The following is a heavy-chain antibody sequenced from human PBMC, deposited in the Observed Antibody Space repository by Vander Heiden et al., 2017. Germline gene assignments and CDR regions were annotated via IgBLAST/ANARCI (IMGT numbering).Heavy chain of an antibody. D-gene: IGHD2-21*01. J-gene: IGHJ4*02. CDR1: GFPFSPHS. V-gene: IGHV3-48*01. Sequence: EVQLVESGGGLVQPGGSLRLSGAASGFPFSPHSINWVRQAPGKGLEWVSYISGSSGIIYYADSVKGRFTISRDNAKNSVFLEMNSLRAEDTAVYYCARRPTYCGQCFDFWGQGTLVTVSS. CDR2: ISGSSGII. CDR3: ARRPTYCGQCFDF.